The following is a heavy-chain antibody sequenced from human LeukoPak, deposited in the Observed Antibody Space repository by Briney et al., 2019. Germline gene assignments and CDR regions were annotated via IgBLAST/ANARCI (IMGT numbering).Heavy chain of an antibody. D-gene: IGHD3-10*02. CDR1: GFTFTNYA. Sequence: GGSLRLSCAASGFTFTNYAMSWVRQAPGKGLEWVSFISSSSSYIYYADSLKGRFTISRDNTKNSLYLQMNSLRAEDTAVYYCARGAMFPYYFDYWGQGTLVTVSS. CDR2: ISSSSSYI. V-gene: IGHV3-21*01. J-gene: IGHJ4*02. CDR3: ARGAMFPYYFDY.